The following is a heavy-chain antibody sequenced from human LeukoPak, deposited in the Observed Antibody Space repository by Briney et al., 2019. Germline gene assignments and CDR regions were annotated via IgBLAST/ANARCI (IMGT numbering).Heavy chain of an antibody. V-gene: IGHV1-24*01. D-gene: IGHD2-2*01. Sequence: ASVKVSCKVSGYTLTELSMHWVRQAPGKGLEWMGGFDPEDGETIYAQKFQGRVTMTEDTSTDTAYMELSSLRSEDTAVYYCATGWVRYCSSTSCSYNWFDPWGQGTLVTVSS. CDR2: FDPEDGET. CDR3: ATGWVRYCSSTSCSYNWFDP. CDR1: GYTLTELS. J-gene: IGHJ5*02.